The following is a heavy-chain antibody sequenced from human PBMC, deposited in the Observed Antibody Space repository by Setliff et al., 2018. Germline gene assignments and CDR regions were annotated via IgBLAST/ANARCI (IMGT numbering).Heavy chain of an antibody. CDR2: MSASGTST. Sequence: GGSLRLSCATSGFTFSSYAMSWVRQAPGKGLEWVSAMSASGTSTYHADSVKGRFTISGDNSKNTLYLQMNSLRAEDTAVYYCAGGPRWYDSSGYYFRTDNWGQGTLVTVSS. D-gene: IGHD3-22*01. CDR3: AGGPRWYDSSGYYFRTDN. V-gene: IGHV3-23*01. CDR1: GFTFSSYA. J-gene: IGHJ4*02.